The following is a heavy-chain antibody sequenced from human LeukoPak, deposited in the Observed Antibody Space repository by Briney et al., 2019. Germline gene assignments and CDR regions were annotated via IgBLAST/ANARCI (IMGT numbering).Heavy chain of an antibody. J-gene: IGHJ4*02. CDR3: ARHYDSSGYSLDY. V-gene: IGHV3-7*01. CDR2: IKQDGSQK. D-gene: IGHD3-22*01. Sequence: GGSLRVSCAASGFTFSSYWMTWVRQAPGKGLEWVANIKQDGSQKYYVDSVKGRFTISRDNAKNSLYLQMNRLRAEDTAVYYCARHYDSSGYSLDYWGQGTLVTVSS. CDR1: GFTFSSYW.